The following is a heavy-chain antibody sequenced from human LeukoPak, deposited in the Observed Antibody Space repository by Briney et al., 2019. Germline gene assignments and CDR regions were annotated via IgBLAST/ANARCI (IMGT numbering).Heavy chain of an antibody. V-gene: IGHV4-59*01. D-gene: IGHD6-13*01. Sequence: PSETLSLTCTVSGGSISSYYWSWIRQPPGKGLEWIGYIYYSGSTNYNPSLKSRVTISVDTSKNQFSLKLSSVTAADTAVYYCARATGYSSSWYRTTTSYYFDYWGQGTLVTVSS. CDR1: GGSISSYY. J-gene: IGHJ4*02. CDR3: ARATGYSSSWYRTTTSYYFDY. CDR2: IYYSGST.